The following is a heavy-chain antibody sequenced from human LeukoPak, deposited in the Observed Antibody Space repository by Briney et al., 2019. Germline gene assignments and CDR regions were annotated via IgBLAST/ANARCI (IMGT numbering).Heavy chain of an antibody. D-gene: IGHD6-13*01. J-gene: IGHJ4*02. CDR1: GFTFSSYA. V-gene: IGHV3-30*04. Sequence: GRSLRLSCAASGFTFSSYAMHWVRQPPGKGLEWVAVISYDGSNKYYADSVKGRFTISRDNSKNTLYLQMNSLRAEDTAVYYCARGTSYSSSWYGNYWGQGTLVTVSS. CDR3: ARGTSYSSSWYGNY. CDR2: ISYDGSNK.